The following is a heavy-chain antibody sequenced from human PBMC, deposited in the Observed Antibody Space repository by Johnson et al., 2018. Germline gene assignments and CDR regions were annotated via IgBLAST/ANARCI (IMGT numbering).Heavy chain of an antibody. V-gene: IGHV3-30*18. CDR2: ISYDGQIK. CDR1: GFTFNNYD. CDR3: AKPLGVSLSGCADAAFDI. D-gene: IGHD3-16*01. Sequence: QVQLVQSGGCVVQPGRSLRLSCAASGFTFNNYDIHWVRHAPGKGLEWVSLISYDGQIKYYADSVKGRFTVSRDNSKNTLYLQMNSRRAEDTAVDYCAKPLGVSLSGCADAAFDIWGQGKMVTVSS. J-gene: IGHJ3*02.